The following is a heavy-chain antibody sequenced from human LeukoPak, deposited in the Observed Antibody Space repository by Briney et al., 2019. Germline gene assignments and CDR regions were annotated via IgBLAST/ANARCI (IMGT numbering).Heavy chain of an antibody. D-gene: IGHD7-27*01. V-gene: IGHV4-61*02. J-gene: IGHJ4*02. CDR3: ARDDGEAPLDY. Sequence: SETQSLTCTVSGGSISSGSYYWSWIRQPAGKGLEWIGRIYTSGSTNYNPSLKSRVTISVDTSKNQFSLKLSSVTAADTAVYYCARDDGEAPLDYWGQGTLVTVSS. CDR1: GGSISSGSYY. CDR2: IYTSGST.